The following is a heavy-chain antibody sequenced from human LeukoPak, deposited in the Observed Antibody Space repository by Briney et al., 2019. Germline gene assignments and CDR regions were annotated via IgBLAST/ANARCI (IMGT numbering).Heavy chain of an antibody. D-gene: IGHD3-22*01. J-gene: IGHJ5*02. Sequence: GGSLRLSCAASGFTFSSYEMNWVRQAPGKGLEWVSYISSSSSTIYYADSVKGRFTISRDNAKNSLYLQMNSLRAEDTAVYYCARVRPHYYDSSGYNWFDPWGQGTLVTVSS. CDR3: ARVRPHYYDSSGYNWFDP. CDR1: GFTFSSYE. CDR2: ISSSSSTI. V-gene: IGHV3-48*01.